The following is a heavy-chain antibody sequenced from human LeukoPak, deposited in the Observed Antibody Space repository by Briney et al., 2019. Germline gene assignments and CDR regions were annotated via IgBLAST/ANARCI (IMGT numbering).Heavy chain of an antibody. CDR1: GFTFSDYE. CDR3: ARSLGIGPHYFDN. J-gene: IGHJ4*02. D-gene: IGHD3-16*01. V-gene: IGHV3-48*03. CDR2: ISGSGTTI. Sequence: PGGSLRLSCAASGFTFSDYEFNWVRQAPGKGLEWVSYISGSGTTIYYADSVKGRFTVSRDNAKNSLYLHMNSLRAEDTAVYYCARSLGIGPHYFDNWGQGTLVTVSS.